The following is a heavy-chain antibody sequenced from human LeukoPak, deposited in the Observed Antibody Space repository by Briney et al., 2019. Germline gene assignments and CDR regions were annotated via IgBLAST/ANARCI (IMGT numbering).Heavy chain of an antibody. Sequence: GGTLRLSCAASGFTFSSYGMSWVRQAPGKGLEWVSAISGSGGSTYYADSVKGRFTISRDNAKNSLYLQMNSLRAEDTAVYHCARLRPYYYMDVWGKGTTVTVSS. V-gene: IGHV3-23*01. J-gene: IGHJ6*03. CDR1: GFTFSSYG. D-gene: IGHD4-17*01. CDR3: ARLRPYYYMDV. CDR2: ISGSGGST.